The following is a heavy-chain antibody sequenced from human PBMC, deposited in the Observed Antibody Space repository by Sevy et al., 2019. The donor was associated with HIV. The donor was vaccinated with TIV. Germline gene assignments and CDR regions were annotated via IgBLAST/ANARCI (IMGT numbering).Heavy chain of an antibody. CDR2: SSWNSGSI. D-gene: IGHD3-16*02. CDR1: GFTFDDYA. Sequence: GGSLRLSCAASGFTFDDYAMHWVRQAPGKGLEWVSDSSWNSGSIDYAESVKGRFTISRDNAKNSLYLQMNILKDEDTALYYCAKGNMMLTFGGIVVNYFDDWGQGTLVTVSS. CDR3: AKGNMMLTFGGIVVNYFDD. J-gene: IGHJ4*02. V-gene: IGHV3-9*01.